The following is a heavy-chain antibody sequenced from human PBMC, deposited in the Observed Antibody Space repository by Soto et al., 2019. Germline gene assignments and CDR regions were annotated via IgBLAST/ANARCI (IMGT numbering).Heavy chain of an antibody. V-gene: IGHV5-51*01. D-gene: IGHD5-12*01. J-gene: IGHJ6*02. CDR1: GYSFTSYW. CDR2: IYPGDSDT. CDR3: ARDRIVATIEHYYYYYGMDV. Sequence: PGESLKISCKGSGYSFTSYWIGWVRQMPGKGLEWMGIIYPGDSDTRYSPSFQGQVTISADKSISTAYLQWSSLKASDTAVYYCARDRIVATIEHYYYYYGMDVWGQGTTVTVSS.